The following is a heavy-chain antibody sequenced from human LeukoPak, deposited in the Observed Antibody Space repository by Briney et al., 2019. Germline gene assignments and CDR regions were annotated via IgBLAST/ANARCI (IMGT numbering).Heavy chain of an antibody. V-gene: IGHV3-23*01. CDR3: ARDGGYSDFDY. CDR1: GFTFSTFA. Sequence: PGGSLRLSCAASGFTFSTFAMIWVRQPPGKGLEWVSSIFPSGGEIHYADSVRGRFTISRDNSKSTLSLQMNSLRAEDTAVYYCARDGGYSDFDYWGQGTLVTVSS. D-gene: IGHD1-26*01. CDR2: IFPSGGEI. J-gene: IGHJ4*02.